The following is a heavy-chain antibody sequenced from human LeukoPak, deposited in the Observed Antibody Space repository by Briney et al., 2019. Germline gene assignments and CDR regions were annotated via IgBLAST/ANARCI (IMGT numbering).Heavy chain of an antibody. CDR1: GYSFTNYW. CDR2: IYPGDSDT. V-gene: IGHV5-51*01. D-gene: IGHD1-1*01. CDR3: ATQQLDKDRYGDY. Sequence: GESLKISCKGSGYSFTNYWIGWVRQMPGKGLEWMGIIYPGDSDTRYSPSFQGQVTILVDKSISTAYLQWSSLKASDTAMYYCATQQLDKDRYGDYWGQGTLVTVSS. J-gene: IGHJ4*02.